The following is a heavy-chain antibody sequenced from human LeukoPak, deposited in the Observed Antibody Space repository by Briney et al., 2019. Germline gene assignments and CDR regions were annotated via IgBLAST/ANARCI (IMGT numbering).Heavy chain of an antibody. J-gene: IGHJ5*02. V-gene: IGHV3-7*01. CDR2: IKQDGSER. D-gene: IGHD6-13*01. CDR3: AREISSWYRTEGRFDP. Sequence: GGSLRLSCAASGFTFSNYWMTWVRQAPGKGLEWVANIKQDGSERYYVDSLEGRFIISRDNAKYSLYLQKNSLRVEDTAVYYCAREISSWYRTEGRFDPWGQGTLVTVSS. CDR1: GFTFSNYW.